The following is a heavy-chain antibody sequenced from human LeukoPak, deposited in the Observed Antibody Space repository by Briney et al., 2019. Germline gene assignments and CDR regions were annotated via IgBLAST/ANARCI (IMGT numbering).Heavy chain of an antibody. Sequence: GSLRLSCAASGFTFSSYSMNWVRQAPGKGLEWVSSISSSSSYIYYADSVKGRFTISRDNAKNTLYLQMNSLRAEDTALYYCAKGRYTMVRGVSSFDYWGQGTLVTVSS. CDR1: GFTFSSYS. J-gene: IGHJ4*02. CDR2: ISSSSSYI. V-gene: IGHV3-21*04. D-gene: IGHD3-10*01. CDR3: AKGRYTMVRGVSSFDY.